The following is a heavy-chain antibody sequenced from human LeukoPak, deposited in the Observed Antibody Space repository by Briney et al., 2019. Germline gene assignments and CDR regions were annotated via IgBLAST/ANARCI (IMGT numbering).Heavy chain of an antibody. CDR2: VYHSGST. CDR3: ARLGIVRQLDFYYYGMDV. V-gene: IGHV4-59*08. D-gene: IGHD6-13*01. Sequence: SETLSLTCTVSGVSINSHCWSWIRQPPGKGLEWIGYVYHSGSTNYNPSLKSRVTISVDTSKSQVSLKLSSVTAADTAVYYCARLGIVRQLDFYYYGMDVWGQGTTVTVSS. J-gene: IGHJ6*02. CDR1: GVSINSHC.